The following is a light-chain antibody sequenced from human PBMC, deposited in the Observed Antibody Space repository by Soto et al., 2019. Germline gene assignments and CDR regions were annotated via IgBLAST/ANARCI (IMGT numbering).Light chain of an antibody. CDR3: QQYNSYPYT. CDR1: QSISSW. J-gene: IGKJ2*01. V-gene: IGKV1-5*03. Sequence: IQMTQSPSTLSSSVGDSVPITCLASQSISSWLAWYQQKPGKAPKLLIYKASSLESGVPSRFSGSGSGTEFTLTISSLQPDDFATYYCQQYNSYPYTFGQGTKLEIK. CDR2: KAS.